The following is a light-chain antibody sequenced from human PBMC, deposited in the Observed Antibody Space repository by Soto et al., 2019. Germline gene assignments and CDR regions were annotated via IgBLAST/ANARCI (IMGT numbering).Light chain of an antibody. Sequence: QSVLTQPRSVSGSPGQSVTISCTGTSTVIGDYNYVSWYQQHPGKAPKLMIYDVTKRPSGVPDRFSGSKSGNTASLTISGIQPEDEADYYCCSYAGSPYVFGIGTKVTVL. CDR3: CSYAGSPYV. V-gene: IGLV2-11*01. J-gene: IGLJ1*01. CDR1: STVIGDYNY. CDR2: DVT.